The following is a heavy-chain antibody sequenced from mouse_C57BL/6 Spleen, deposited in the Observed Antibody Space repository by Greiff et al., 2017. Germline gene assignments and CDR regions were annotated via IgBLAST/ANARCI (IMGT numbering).Heavy chain of an antibody. Sequence: QVQLQQSGAELVKPGASVKMSCKASGYTFTSYWITWVKQRPGQGLEWIGDIYPGSGSTNYNEKFKSKATLTVDTSSSTAYMQLSSLTSENSAVYYCAFYDYDEVDYWGQGTTLTVSS. CDR2: IYPGSGST. D-gene: IGHD2-4*01. V-gene: IGHV1-55*01. CDR3: AFYDYDEVDY. J-gene: IGHJ2*01. CDR1: GYTFTSYW.